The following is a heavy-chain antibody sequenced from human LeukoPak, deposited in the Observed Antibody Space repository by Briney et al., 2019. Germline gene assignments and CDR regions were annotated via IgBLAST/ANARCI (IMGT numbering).Heavy chain of an antibody. CDR2: IYHSGST. V-gene: IGHV4-30-2*01. Sequence: NPSQTLSLTCAVSGGSISSGGYSWSWIRQPPGQGLEWIVYIYHSGSTYYIPSLKSRVTISVDRSKNQFSLKLSSVTAADTAVYYCARDRSGYCSSTSCYAGREIDPWGQGTLVTVSS. J-gene: IGHJ5*02. CDR1: GGSISSGGYS. D-gene: IGHD2-2*01. CDR3: ARDRSGYCSSTSCYAGREIDP.